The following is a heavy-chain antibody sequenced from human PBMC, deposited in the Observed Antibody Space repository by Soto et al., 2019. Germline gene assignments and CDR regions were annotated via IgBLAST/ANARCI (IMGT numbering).Heavy chain of an antibody. D-gene: IGHD3-3*01. V-gene: IGHV3-7*04. CDR1: GFTFSSYW. CDR3: ARAIYDFWSGYYFIGSSYAFDI. J-gene: IGHJ3*02. Sequence: GGSLRLSCAASGFTFSSYWMSWVRQAPGKGLEWVANIKQDGSGKYYVDSVKGRFTISRDNAKNSLYLQMNSLRAEDTAVYYCARAIYDFWSGYYFIGSSYAFDIWGQGTMVTVSS. CDR2: IKQDGSGK.